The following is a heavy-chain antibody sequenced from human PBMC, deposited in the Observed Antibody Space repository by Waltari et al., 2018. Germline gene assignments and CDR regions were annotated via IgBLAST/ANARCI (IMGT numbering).Heavy chain of an antibody. CDR1: GFTFSSYG. CDR2: IWYDGSNK. J-gene: IGHJ6*02. CDR3: ARDDQGNWNYVYDGMDV. Sequence: QVQLVESGGGVVQPGRSLRLSCAASGFTFSSYGMHWVRQAPGKGMEWVAVIWYDGSNKYYADSVKGRFTSSRDNSKNTLYLQMNSLRAEDTAVYYCARDDQGNWNYVYDGMDVWGQGTTVTVSS. V-gene: IGHV3-33*01. D-gene: IGHD1-7*01.